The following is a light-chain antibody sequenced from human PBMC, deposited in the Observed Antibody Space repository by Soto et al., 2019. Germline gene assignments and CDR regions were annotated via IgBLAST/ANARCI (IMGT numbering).Light chain of an antibody. CDR1: QSVSSRY. V-gene: IGKV3-20*01. J-gene: IGKJ1*01. Sequence: ELVLTQSPGTLSLSPGARATLSCRASQSVSSRYSAWYQQKPGQAPRLLIYGASTRATGIPDRFSGSGSETDFTITISRLEPEDCAVYYCQHYGSSPRTFGQGTKVDIK. CDR2: GAS. CDR3: QHYGSSPRT.